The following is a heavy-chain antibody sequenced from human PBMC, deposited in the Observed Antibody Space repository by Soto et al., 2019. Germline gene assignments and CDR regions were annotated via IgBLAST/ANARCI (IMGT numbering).Heavy chain of an antibody. CDR3: ARARGSDSSSWYKQFDY. CDR2: ISHRGST. J-gene: IGHJ4*02. D-gene: IGHD6-13*01. Sequence: SSETLSLTCAVSGGSISSGGYSWSWIRQPPGMGLEWVGYISHRGSTSYNPSLKSRVTISVDMSKNQFSLKLPSVTAADTAVYYCARARGSDSSSWYKQFDYWGQGALVTVSS. V-gene: IGHV4-30-2*01. CDR1: GGSISSGGYS.